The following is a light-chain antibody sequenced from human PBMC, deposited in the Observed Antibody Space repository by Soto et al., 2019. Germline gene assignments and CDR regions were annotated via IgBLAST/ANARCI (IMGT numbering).Light chain of an antibody. CDR3: QQYGSSPLT. J-gene: IGKJ1*01. CDR2: GAS. Sequence: EIVLTQSPGTLSLSPVERATLSCRASQSVSSSYLAWYQQKPGQAPRLLIYGASSRATGIPDRFSGSGSGTDFTLTISRLEPEDFAVYYCQQYGSSPLTCGQGTKGDIK. V-gene: IGKV3-20*01. CDR1: QSVSSSY.